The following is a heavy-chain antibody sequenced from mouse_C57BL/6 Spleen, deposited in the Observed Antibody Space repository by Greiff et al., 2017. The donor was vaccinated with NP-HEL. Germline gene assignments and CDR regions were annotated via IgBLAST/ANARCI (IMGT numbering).Heavy chain of an antibody. D-gene: IGHD2-4*01. CDR1: GYTFTDYE. CDR3: TRLEGLPYYFDY. Sequence: QVQLKQSGAELVRPGASVTLSCKASGYTFTDYEMHWVKQTPVHGLEWIGAIDPETGGTAYNQKFKGKAILTADKSSSTAYMELRSLTSEDSAVYYCTRLEGLPYYFDYWGQGTTLTVSS. J-gene: IGHJ2*01. V-gene: IGHV1-15*01. CDR2: IDPETGGT.